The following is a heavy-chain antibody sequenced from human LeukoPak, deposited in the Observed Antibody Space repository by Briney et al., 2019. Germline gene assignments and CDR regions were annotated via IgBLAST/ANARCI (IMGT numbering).Heavy chain of an antibody. V-gene: IGHV4-59*07. CDR3: ARSARLRFLEWLSDYNWFDP. CDR1: DGSIRSYY. D-gene: IGHD3-3*01. Sequence: SDTLSLTCTVSDGSIRSYYWSWLRQPPGNGLEWIGSIFYSGTTTYNPSVKSRVTISLDTSKNQFSLKLSSVTAADTAVYYCARSARLRFLEWLSDYNWFDPWGQGTLVTVSS. CDR2: IFYSGTT. J-gene: IGHJ5*02.